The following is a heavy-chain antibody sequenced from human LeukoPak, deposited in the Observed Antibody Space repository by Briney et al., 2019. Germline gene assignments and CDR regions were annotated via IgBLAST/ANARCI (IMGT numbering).Heavy chain of an antibody. CDR1: GGSFSDYY. CDR2: INHSGST. V-gene: IGHV4-34*01. Sequence: SETLSLTCGVRGGSFSDYYWSWIRQSPGVGLEWIGEINHSGSTNYNPSLKSRVTISVDTPKNQFSLKLSSVTAADTAVYYCARLDSSGYYYFDYWGQGTLVTVSS. J-gene: IGHJ4*02. D-gene: IGHD3-22*01. CDR3: ARLDSSGYYYFDY.